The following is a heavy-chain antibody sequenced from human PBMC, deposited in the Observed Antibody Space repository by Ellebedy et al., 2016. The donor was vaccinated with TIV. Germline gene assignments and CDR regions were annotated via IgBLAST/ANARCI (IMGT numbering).Heavy chain of an antibody. Sequence: SETLSLXCAVYGGSFSGYYWSWIRQPPGKGLEWIGEINHSGSTNYNPSLKSRVTISVDKSKNQFSLKLTSVTAADTAVYYCARGREYGDYVGWGQGTLVTVSS. CDR2: INHSGST. D-gene: IGHD4-17*01. V-gene: IGHV4-34*01. CDR3: ARGREYGDYVG. CDR1: GGSFSGYY. J-gene: IGHJ4*02.